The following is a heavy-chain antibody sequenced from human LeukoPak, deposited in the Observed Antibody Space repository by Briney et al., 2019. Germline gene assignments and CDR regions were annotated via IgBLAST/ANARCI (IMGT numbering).Heavy chain of an antibody. D-gene: IGHD6-19*01. J-gene: IGHJ6*02. CDR1: GFTFDDYA. CDR3: AKGVGGWYYYYGMDV. Sequence: QSGGSLRLSCAASGFTFDDYAMHWVRQAPGKGLEWVSGISWNSGSIGYADSVKGRFTISRDNAKSSLYLQMSSLRAEDTALYYCAKGVGGWYYYYGMDVWGQGTTVTVSS. V-gene: IGHV3-9*01. CDR2: ISWNSGSI.